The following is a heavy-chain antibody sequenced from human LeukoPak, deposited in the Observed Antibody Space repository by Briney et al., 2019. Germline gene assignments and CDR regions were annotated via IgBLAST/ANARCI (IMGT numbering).Heavy chain of an antibody. CDR1: GFTFSSYE. CDR2: INSDGSST. J-gene: IGHJ5*02. D-gene: IGHD1-14*01. CDR3: ARDRARTNNWFDP. Sequence: GGSLRLSCAASGFTFSSYEMNWVRQAPGKGLVWVSRINSDGSSTSYADSVKGRFTISRDNAKNTLYLQMNNLRAEDTAVYYCARDRARTNNWFDPWGQGTLVTVSS. V-gene: IGHV3-74*01.